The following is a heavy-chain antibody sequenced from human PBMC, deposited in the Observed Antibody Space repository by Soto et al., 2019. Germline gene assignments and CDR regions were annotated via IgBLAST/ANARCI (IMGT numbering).Heavy chain of an antibody. Sequence: PGGSLRLSCAASGFTFSNYWMSWVRQVPGKGLEWVANIDLVGSDKYYVDSVKGRFTISRDNAKNSLYLQMNSLRAEDTAVYYCASQYAHWGQGILVTVSS. CDR3: ASQYAH. CDR1: GFTFSNYW. V-gene: IGHV3-7*01. J-gene: IGHJ4*02. CDR2: IDLVGSDK. D-gene: IGHD2-2*01.